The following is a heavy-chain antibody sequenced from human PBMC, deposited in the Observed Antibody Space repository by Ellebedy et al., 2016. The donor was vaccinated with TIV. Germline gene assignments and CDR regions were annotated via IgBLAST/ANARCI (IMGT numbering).Heavy chain of an antibody. CDR1: GYTFTAYP. V-gene: IGHV1-46*01. J-gene: IGHJ2*01. Sequence: ASVKVSCKASGYTFTAYPMNWVRQAPGQGLEWMGIINFSGGRTTYAQKFRGRVTMSRDTSTSTVYMELSSLRSEDTAVYYCASGGDYNNPKPYWFFDLWGRGTLVTVSS. CDR3: ASGGDYNNPKPYWFFDL. D-gene: IGHD4-11*01. CDR2: INFSGGRT.